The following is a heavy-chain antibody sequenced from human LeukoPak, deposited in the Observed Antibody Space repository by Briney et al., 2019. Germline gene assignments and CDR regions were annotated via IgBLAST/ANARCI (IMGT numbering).Heavy chain of an antibody. CDR3: ARCHGVSCYSHY. V-gene: IGHV3-21*01. D-gene: IGHD2-15*01. Sequence: GGSLRLSCAASGFTFSSYSMNWVRQAPGKGLEWVSSISSSSSYIYYADSVKGRFTISRDNAKNSLYLQMNSLRAEDTAVYYCARCHGVSCYSHYWGQGTLVTVSS. J-gene: IGHJ4*02. CDR2: ISSSSSYI. CDR1: GFTFSSYS.